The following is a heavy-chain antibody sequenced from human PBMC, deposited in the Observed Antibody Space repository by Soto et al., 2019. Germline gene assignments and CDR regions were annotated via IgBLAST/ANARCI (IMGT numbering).Heavy chain of an antibody. V-gene: IGHV4-39*01. J-gene: IGHJ4*02. Sequence: QLQLQESGPGLVKPSETLSLTCTVSGGSISSSSYYWGWIRQPPGKGLEWIGSIYYSGSTYYNPSLKSRVTISVDTSKNQFSLKLSSVTAADTAVYYCARQGFGLVVIANWGQGTLVTVSS. D-gene: IGHD2-21*01. CDR2: IYYSGST. CDR3: ARQGFGLVVIAN. CDR1: GGSISSSSYY.